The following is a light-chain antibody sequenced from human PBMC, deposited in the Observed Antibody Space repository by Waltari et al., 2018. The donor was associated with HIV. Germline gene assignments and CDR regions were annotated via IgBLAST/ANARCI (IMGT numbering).Light chain of an antibody. CDR1: QSLLDGDDGTTY. V-gene: IGKV2-40*01. J-gene: IGKJ5*01. CDR3: MQRTEFPIT. Sequence: IVMTQTPLSLPVTPGEPASISSASTQSLLDGDDGTTYLDWFLRKPWQSPQPLIYSLAYRASGVPDRFSGSGSGSNFTLKISRVEAVDSATYYCMQRTEFPITFGQGTRLEIK. CDR2: SLA.